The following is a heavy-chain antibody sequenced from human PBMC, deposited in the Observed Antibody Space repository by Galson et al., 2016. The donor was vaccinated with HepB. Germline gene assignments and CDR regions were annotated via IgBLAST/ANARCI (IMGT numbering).Heavy chain of an antibody. V-gene: IGHV3-7*01. J-gene: IGHJ1*01. CDR1: GFTFSSYW. CDR3: VTERRTSSWCF. Sequence: SLRLSCAASGFTFSSYWMTWVRQAPGKGPEWVAHIKEDGSEIYYVEPVKGRFTISRDNAKNSLYLQMNSLRAEDTAVYSCVTERRTSSWCFWGQGTLVTVSS. D-gene: IGHD6-13*01. CDR2: IKEDGSEI.